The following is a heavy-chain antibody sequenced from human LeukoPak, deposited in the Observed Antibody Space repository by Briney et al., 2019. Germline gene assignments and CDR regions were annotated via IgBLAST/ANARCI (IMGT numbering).Heavy chain of an antibody. D-gene: IGHD5-18*01. CDR3: AREVLDTAMALGY. CDR1: GFTVSSNY. CDR2: ICSGGTT. J-gene: IGHJ4*02. V-gene: IGHV3-66*01. Sequence: GGSLRLSCAASGFTVSSNYMSWVRQAPGKGLEWVSIICSGGTTYYADSVKGRFTISRDNSKNTLYLQMNSLRAEDTAVYYCAREVLDTAMALGYWGQGTLVT.